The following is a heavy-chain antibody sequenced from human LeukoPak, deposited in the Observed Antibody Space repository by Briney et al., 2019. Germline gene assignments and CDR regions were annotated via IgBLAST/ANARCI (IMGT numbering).Heavy chain of an antibody. Sequence: PGGSLRLSCAASGITFSSYAMSWVRQAPGKGLEWVSAISGGGVSTNYADSVKGRFTISRDNSKNTLYLQMSSLIGEDTAVYYCARRGSSWYFDYWGQGTLVTVPS. CDR2: ISGGGVST. J-gene: IGHJ4*02. V-gene: IGHV3-23*01. D-gene: IGHD6-13*01. CDR3: ARRGSSWYFDY. CDR1: GITFSSYA.